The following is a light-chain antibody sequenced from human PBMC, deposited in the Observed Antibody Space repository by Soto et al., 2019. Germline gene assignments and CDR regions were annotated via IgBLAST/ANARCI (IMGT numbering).Light chain of an antibody. Sequence: DIQMTQSPSTLSASVGDRVTITCRASQSISTWLAWYQQKPGKAPKLLIYQASSLESWVPSRFSGSGSGTEFTLTISSLQPDDFATYYCRHYNSYSETFGQGTKVEIK. J-gene: IGKJ1*01. CDR3: RHYNSYSET. CDR2: QAS. CDR1: QSISTW. V-gene: IGKV1-5*03.